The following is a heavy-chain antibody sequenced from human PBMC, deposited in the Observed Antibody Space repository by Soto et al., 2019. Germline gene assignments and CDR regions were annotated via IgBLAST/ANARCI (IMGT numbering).Heavy chain of an antibody. J-gene: IGHJ4*02. CDR2: FNPKSGDT. CDR3: ARGSPRMGALPTY. V-gene: IGHV1-2*02. Sequence: ASVKVSCKASGYTFTSYYIHWVRQAPGQGLEWMGWFNPKSGDTNYAQKFQGRVSMTRDTSITTAYMEVSRLKSDDTAVYYCARGSPRMGALPTYWGQGTLVTVSS. CDR1: GYTFTSYY. D-gene: IGHD1-26*01.